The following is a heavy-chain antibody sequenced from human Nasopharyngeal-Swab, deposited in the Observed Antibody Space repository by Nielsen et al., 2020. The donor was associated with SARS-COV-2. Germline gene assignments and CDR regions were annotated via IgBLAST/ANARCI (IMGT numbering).Heavy chain of an antibody. V-gene: IGHV4-61*01. D-gene: IGHD3-3*01. CDR3: ARDSQRRIWSGYYTYYYGMDV. CDR1: GGSVSSGSYY. Sequence: SETLSLTCTVSGGSVSSGSYYWSWIRQPPGKGLEWIGYIYYSGSTNYNPSLKSRVTISVDTPKNQFSLKLSSVTAADTAVYYCARDSQRRIWSGYYTYYYGMDVWGQGTTVTVSS. CDR2: IYYSGST. J-gene: IGHJ6*02.